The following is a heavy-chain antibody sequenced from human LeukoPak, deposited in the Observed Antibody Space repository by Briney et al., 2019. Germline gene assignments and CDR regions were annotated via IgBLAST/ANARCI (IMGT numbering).Heavy chain of an antibody. V-gene: IGHV3-48*04. CDR1: GFTFSSYS. D-gene: IGHD5-18*01. CDR2: ISSSSSTI. J-gene: IGHJ2*01. CDR3: ARVMGDSYGPGGFDL. Sequence: GGSLRLSCAASGFTFSSYSMNWVRQAPGKGLEWVSYISSSSSTIYYAGSVKGRFTISRDNAKNPLYLQMDSLRAEDTAVYYCARVMGDSYGPGGFDLWGRGTLVTVSS.